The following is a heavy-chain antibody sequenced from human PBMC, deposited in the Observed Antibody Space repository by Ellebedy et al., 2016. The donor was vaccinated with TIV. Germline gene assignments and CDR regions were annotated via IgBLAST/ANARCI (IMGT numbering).Heavy chain of an antibody. CDR3: ARDSTIAGPYYYGMDV. J-gene: IGHJ6*02. Sequence: GGSLRLSCVASGLTVSDNYMSWVRQAPGKGLEWVSNIYSGGNTYYSDSVKGRFTVSRDTSRNTLYLQMNSLRGEDTAIYYCARDSTIAGPYYYGMDVWGQGTTVIVSS. CDR2: IYSGGNT. V-gene: IGHV3-66*01. D-gene: IGHD1-1*01. CDR1: GLTVSDNY.